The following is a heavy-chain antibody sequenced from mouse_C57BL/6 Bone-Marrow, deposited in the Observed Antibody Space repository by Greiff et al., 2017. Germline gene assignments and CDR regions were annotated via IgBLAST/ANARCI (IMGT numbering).Heavy chain of an antibody. Sequence: DVKLQESGGGLVQPGGSLKLSCAASGFTFSDYYMYWVRQTPEKRLEWVAYISNGGGSTYYPDTVKGRFTISRDNAKNTLYLQMSLLKAEDTAMYYCARRDELFWFAYWGQGTLVTVSA. D-gene: IGHD3-3*01. CDR1: GFTFSDYY. J-gene: IGHJ3*01. CDR3: ARRDELFWFAY. V-gene: IGHV5-12*01. CDR2: ISNGGGST.